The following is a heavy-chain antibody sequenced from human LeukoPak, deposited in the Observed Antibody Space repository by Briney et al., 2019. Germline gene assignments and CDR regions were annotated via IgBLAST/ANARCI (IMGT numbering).Heavy chain of an antibody. D-gene: IGHD2-2*01. J-gene: IGHJ5*02. V-gene: IGHV4-34*01. Sequence: SETLSLTCAVYGGSFSGHYWSWIRQPPGKGLEWIGEINHSGSTNYNPSLKSRVTISVDTSKNQFSLKLSSVTAADTGVYYCARSICSSSSCYRRGKGWFDPWGQGTLVTVSS. CDR3: ARSICSSSSCYRRGKGWFDP. CDR2: INHSGST. CDR1: GGSFSGHY.